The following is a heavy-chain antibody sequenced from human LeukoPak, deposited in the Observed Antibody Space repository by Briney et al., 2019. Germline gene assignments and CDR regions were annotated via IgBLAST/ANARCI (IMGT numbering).Heavy chain of an antibody. V-gene: IGHV3-21*01. CDR1: GFTFSSYS. CDR3: VRDGAGATIYFDY. J-gene: IGHJ4*02. D-gene: IGHD1-26*01. CDR2: ISSSSSYI. Sequence: PGGSLRLSCAASGFTFSSYSMNWVRQAPGKGLEWVSSISSSSSYIYYADSVKGRFTISRDNAKNSLYLQMNSLRAEDTAVYYGVRDGAGATIYFDYWGQGTLVTVSS.